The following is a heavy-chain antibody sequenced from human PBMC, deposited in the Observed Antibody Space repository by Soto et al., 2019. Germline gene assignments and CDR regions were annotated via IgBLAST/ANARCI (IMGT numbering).Heavy chain of an antibody. CDR1: GGSVSSGSVY. D-gene: IGHD3-16*01. CDR3: ARVPLGYTISHYVAF. Sequence: QVQLQESGPGLVKPSATLSLTCTVAGGSVSSGSVYWSWIRQPPGKGLEWIGFIYATRTFNYNPSLKSPVTISVDTSKPQFSLKLSSVTAADTAVYYCARVPLGYTISHYVAFWGQGSLVTVSS. V-gene: IGHV4-61*01. J-gene: IGHJ4*02. CDR2: IYATRTF.